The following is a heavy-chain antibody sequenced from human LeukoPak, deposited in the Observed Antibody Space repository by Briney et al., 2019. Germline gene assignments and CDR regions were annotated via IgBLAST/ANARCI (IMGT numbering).Heavy chain of an antibody. CDR1: GYTFTSYD. CDR2: MNPNSGNT. V-gene: IGHV1-8*01. CDR3: AGVMVTMIVVDMYNGFDP. Sequence: ASVKVSCKASGYTFTSYDINWVRQATGQGLEWMGWMNPNSGNTGYAQKFQGRVTMTRNTSISTAYMELSSLRSEDTAVYYCAGVMVTMIVVDMYNGFDPWGQGTLVTVSS. D-gene: IGHD3-22*01. J-gene: IGHJ5*02.